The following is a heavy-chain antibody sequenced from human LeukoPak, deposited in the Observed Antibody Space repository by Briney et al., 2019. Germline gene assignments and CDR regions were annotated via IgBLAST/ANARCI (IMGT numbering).Heavy chain of an antibody. CDR3: ARDCSTTSCLFDY. V-gene: IGHV1-18*01. Sequence: ASVKVSCKASGYTFTSFGISWLRQAPGQGLEWMGWISAYNANTNYAQKLQGRVTMTTDTSTSTAYMELRSLRSDDTAVYYCARDCSTTSCLFDYWGQGTLVTVSS. CDR2: ISAYNANT. CDR1: GYTFTSFG. J-gene: IGHJ4*02. D-gene: IGHD2-2*01.